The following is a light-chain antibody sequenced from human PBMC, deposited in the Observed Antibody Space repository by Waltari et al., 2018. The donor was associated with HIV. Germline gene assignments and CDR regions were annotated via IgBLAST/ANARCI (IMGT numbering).Light chain of an antibody. CDR3: QQYYSYPRT. V-gene: IGKV1-8*01. CDR2: AAS. Sequence: AIRMTQSPSSFPASTGDRVTITCRAIQVISRYLAWYQQKPGKAPKLLIYAASTLQSGVPSRFSGSGSGTDFTLTISGLQSEDFATYYCQQYYSYPRTFGQGTKVEIK. CDR1: QVISRY. J-gene: IGKJ1*01.